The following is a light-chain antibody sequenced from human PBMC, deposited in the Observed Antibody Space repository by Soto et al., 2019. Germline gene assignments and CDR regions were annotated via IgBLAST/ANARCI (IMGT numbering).Light chain of an antibody. Sequence: EIVLTQSPATLSLSPGERATLSCRASQSVISYLAWYQQKPGQAPRLLLYDASNRATGIPARFRGSGSGTDVTLTISSLEPEDFAVYYCQQRSNWPWTFGQGTKVEIK. CDR3: QQRSNWPWT. J-gene: IGKJ1*01. CDR2: DAS. CDR1: QSVISY. V-gene: IGKV3-11*01.